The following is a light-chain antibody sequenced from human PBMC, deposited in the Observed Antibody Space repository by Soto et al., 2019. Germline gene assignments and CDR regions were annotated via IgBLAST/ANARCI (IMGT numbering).Light chain of an antibody. CDR2: GAS. Sequence: EVVLTQSPGTLSLSPGERATLSCRASQSFNSIYLAWYQQKPGQAPRLLIYGASSRATGIPDRFSGSGSGTDFTLTISRLEPEDFAVYYCQQYNNWPPVTFGQGTKV. CDR1: QSFNSIY. J-gene: IGKJ1*01. CDR3: QQYNNWPPVT. V-gene: IGKV3-20*01.